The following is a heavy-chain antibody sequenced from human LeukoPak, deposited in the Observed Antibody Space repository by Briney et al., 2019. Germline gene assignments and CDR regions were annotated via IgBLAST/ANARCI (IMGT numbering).Heavy chain of an antibody. J-gene: IGHJ3*02. CDR1: GDSVSSNSAA. CDR3: ARGSAFDI. CDR2: TYYRSTWYN. V-gene: IGHV6-1*01. Sequence: SQTLSLTCVIFGDSVSSNSAAWNWIRQSPSRGLEWLGRTYYRSTWYNDYEMSVKSRITINPDTSKNQFSLHLNAVTPEDTAVYYCARGSAFDIWGQGTMVTVSS.